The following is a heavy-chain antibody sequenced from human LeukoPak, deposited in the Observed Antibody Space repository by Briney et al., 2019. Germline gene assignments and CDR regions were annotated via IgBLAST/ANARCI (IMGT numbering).Heavy chain of an antibody. CDR3: ARVPTKLVPYGAFDV. Sequence: GASVKLSCKASGYTFTGYYMHWVRQAPGQGLDWMGWINPNSGGTNNAQKFQGRVTMTRDTSISTAYMELSRLRSDDTAVYYCARVPTKLVPYGAFDVWGQGTMVTVSS. D-gene: IGHD6-13*01. V-gene: IGHV1-2*02. CDR1: GYTFTGYY. CDR2: INPNSGGT. J-gene: IGHJ3*01.